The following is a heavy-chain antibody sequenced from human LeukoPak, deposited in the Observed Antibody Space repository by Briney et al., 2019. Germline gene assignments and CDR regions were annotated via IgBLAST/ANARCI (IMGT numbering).Heavy chain of an antibody. Sequence: PSQTLSLTCTVSGGSISSYYWSWIRQPPGKGLEWIGYIYHSGTTNYNSSLKSRVTISVDTSKNQFSLKLSSVTAADTAVYYCAREGGQYYFDYWGQGTLVTVSS. D-gene: IGHD1-26*01. J-gene: IGHJ4*02. CDR3: AREGGQYYFDY. CDR2: IYHSGTT. V-gene: IGHV4-59*01. CDR1: GGSISSYY.